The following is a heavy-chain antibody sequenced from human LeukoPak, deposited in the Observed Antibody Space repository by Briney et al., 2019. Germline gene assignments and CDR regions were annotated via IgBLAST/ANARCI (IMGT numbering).Heavy chain of an antibody. CDR1: GFTLSDYY. D-gene: IGHD5-24*01. CDR2: MSSSGSSM. J-gene: IGHJ3*02. V-gene: IGHV3-11*01. CDR3: ASPSPPNRDGYNLGGAFDI. Sequence: RGCRRLSWAAAGFTLSDYYMSWVRQAPGKGLGWVSYMSSSGSSMYYADSVKGRFTISRDNAKNSLYLQMNSLRAEDTAVYYCASPSPPNRDGYNLGGAFDIWGQGTMVTVSS.